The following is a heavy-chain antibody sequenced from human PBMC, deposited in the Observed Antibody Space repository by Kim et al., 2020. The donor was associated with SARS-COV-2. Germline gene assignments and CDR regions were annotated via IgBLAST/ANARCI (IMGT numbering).Heavy chain of an antibody. D-gene: IGHD2-15*01. CDR2: INAGNGNT. Sequence: ASVKVSCKASGYTFTSYAMHWVRQAPGQRLEWMGWINAGNGNTKYSQKFQGRVTITRDTSASTAYMELSSLRSEDTAVYYCAREGGLYCSGGSCYNYYYYGMDVWGQGTTVTVSS. CDR1: GYTFTSYA. J-gene: IGHJ6*02. CDR3: AREGGLYCSGGSCYNYYYYGMDV. V-gene: IGHV1-3*01.